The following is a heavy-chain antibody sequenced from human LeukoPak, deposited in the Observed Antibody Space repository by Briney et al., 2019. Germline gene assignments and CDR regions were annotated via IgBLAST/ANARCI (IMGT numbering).Heavy chain of an antibody. CDR3: AESGYSYGYGGMDV. CDR1: GFTFSSYE. CDR2: IISSGSTI. Sequence: GGSLRLSCAASGFTFSSYEMNWVRQAPGKGLEWVSYIISSGSTIYYADSVKGRFTISRDNAKNPLYLQMNGRRAEDTAVYYCAESGYSYGYGGMDVWGKGTTVTVSS. V-gene: IGHV3-48*03. J-gene: IGHJ6*04. D-gene: IGHD5-18*01.